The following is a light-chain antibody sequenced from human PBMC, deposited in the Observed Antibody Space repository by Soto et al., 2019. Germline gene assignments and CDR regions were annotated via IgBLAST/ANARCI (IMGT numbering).Light chain of an antibody. Sequence: QSVLTQPPSMSAAPGQRVTISCSGSTSNIASNYVSWYQHLPGTAPKLLIYDDNNRPSGIPDRFSGSKSGTSATLGITGLQTGDEADYYCGTWDSSLTAVVFGGGTKLTVL. CDR3: GTWDSSLTAVV. CDR2: DDN. V-gene: IGLV1-51*01. CDR1: TSNIASNY. J-gene: IGLJ2*01.